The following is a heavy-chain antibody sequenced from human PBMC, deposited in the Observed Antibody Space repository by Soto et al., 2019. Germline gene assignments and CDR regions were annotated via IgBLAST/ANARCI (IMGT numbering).Heavy chain of an antibody. CDR3: AKEASIFGVVIMGAFDI. Sequence: GGSLRLSCAASGFTFSSYAMSWVRQAPGKGLEWVSAISGSGGSTYYADSVKGRFTISRDNSKNTLYLQMNSLRAEDTAVYYCAKEASIFGVVIMGAFDIWGQGTMVTVSS. CDR1: GFTFSSYA. CDR2: ISGSGGST. J-gene: IGHJ3*02. D-gene: IGHD3-3*01. V-gene: IGHV3-23*01.